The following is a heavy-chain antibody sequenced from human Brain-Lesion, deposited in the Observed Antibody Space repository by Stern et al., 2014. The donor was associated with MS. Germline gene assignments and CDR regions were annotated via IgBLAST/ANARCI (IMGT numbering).Heavy chain of an antibody. D-gene: IGHD3-22*01. CDR1: GYTFTSYG. CDR2: ISAYNGNT. Sequence: QVQLMQSGAEVKKPGASVKVSCKASGYTFTSYGISWGRQAPGQGLEWMGWISAYNGNTNYAQKLQGRVTMTTDTSTSTAYMELRSLRSDDTAVYYCARLYYDSSGDMGDYFDYWGQGTLVTVSS. CDR3: ARLYYDSSGDMGDYFDY. J-gene: IGHJ4*02. V-gene: IGHV1-18*01.